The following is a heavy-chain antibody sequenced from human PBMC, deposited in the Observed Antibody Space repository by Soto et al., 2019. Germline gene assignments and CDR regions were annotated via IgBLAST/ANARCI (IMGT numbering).Heavy chain of an antibody. V-gene: IGHV3-30-3*01. Sequence: QVQLVESGGGVVQPGRSLRLSCAASGFSFSISPMHWVRQAPGKGPEWVALISYDGTNKFYADSVKGRFTISRDNSKSTPYLQVDSLRPEDAAVYYCARDPKTSGGQHWAFNYFDSWGQGTLGTVSS. CDR2: ISYDGTNK. J-gene: IGHJ4*02. CDR1: GFSFSISP. D-gene: IGHD7-27*01. CDR3: ARDPKTSGGQHWAFNYFDS.